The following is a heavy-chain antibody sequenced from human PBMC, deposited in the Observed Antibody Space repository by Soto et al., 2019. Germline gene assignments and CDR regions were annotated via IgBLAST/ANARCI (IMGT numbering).Heavy chain of an antibody. CDR2: ISGSGGST. V-gene: IGHV3-23*01. J-gene: IGHJ4*02. D-gene: IGHD6-13*01. Sequence: GGSLRLSCAASGFTFSSYAMSWVRQAPGKGLEWVSAISGSGGSTYYADSVKGRFTISRDNSKNTLYLQMNSLRAEDTAVYYCAKAFKRQLVLYYFDYWGQGTLVTVSS. CDR1: GFTFSSYA. CDR3: AKAFKRQLVLYYFDY.